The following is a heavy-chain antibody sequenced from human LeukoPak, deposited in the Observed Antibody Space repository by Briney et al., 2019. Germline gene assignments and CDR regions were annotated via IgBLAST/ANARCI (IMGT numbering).Heavy chain of an antibody. D-gene: IGHD3-22*01. CDR1: GYTFTSYE. CDR3: ARGLGSYDSSELTWPMISF. V-gene: IGHV1-8*01. CDR2: MNPDSGDT. J-gene: IGHJ4*02. Sequence: ASVKVSCKASGYTFTSYEINWVRQAAGHGLEWMGWMNPDSGDTAFAQGFQGRITMTRSTSITTAYMELSGLTSEDTAVYYCARGLGSYDSSELTWPMISFWGQGTQVTVSS.